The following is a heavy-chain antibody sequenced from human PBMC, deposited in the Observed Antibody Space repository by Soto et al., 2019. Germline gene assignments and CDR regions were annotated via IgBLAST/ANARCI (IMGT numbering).Heavy chain of an antibody. CDR1: GGSFSGYY. D-gene: IGHD2-21*01. CDR2: INHSGST. V-gene: IGHV4-34*01. CDR3: ARGLAYCNCWGRPRNWFAP. J-gene: IGHJ5*02. Sequence: SETLSLTCAVYGGSFSGYYWSWIRQPPGKGLEWIGEINHSGSTNYNPSLKSRVTISVDTSKNQFSLKLSSVTAADTAVYYCARGLAYCNCWGRPRNWFAPCGQGSLVT.